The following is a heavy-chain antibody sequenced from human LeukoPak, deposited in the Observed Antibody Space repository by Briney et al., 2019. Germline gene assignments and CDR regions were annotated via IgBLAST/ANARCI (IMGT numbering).Heavy chain of an antibody. J-gene: IGHJ3*02. CDR1: GFTFKNYA. CDR3: ARAKLEPAGTGAFDI. D-gene: IGHD6-19*01. V-gene: IGHV3-23*01. CDR2: IYPHGDP. Sequence: HAGGSLRLSCTTSGFTFKNYAMTWVRQAPGKGLEWVSAIYPHGDPHYADSVKGRFTISRDNSKNSLYMQMETLRAEDTALYYCARAKLEPAGTGAFDIWGPGTVVTVSS.